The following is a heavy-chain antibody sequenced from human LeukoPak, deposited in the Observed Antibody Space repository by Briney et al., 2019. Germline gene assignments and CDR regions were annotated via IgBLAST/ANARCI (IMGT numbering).Heavy chain of an antibody. CDR3: ARDAEYYYDSSGYPREAFDI. V-gene: IGHV3-7*03. Sequence: GGSLRLSCAASGFTFSSYWMNWVRQAPGKGLEWVAIIKEDGSEIHYVDSVKGRFTISRDYAWNSLYLQMNSLRAEDTAVYYCARDAEYYYDSSGYPREAFDIWGQGTMVTVSS. CDR2: IKEDGSEI. CDR1: GFTFSSYW. J-gene: IGHJ3*02. D-gene: IGHD3-22*01.